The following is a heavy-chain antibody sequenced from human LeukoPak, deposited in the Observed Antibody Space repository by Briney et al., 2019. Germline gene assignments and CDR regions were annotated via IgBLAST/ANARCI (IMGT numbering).Heavy chain of an antibody. CDR1: GFTFSSYS. D-gene: IGHD3-10*01. CDR3: ARDQHYYNSGSYYIGLDY. V-gene: IGHV3-48*01. Sequence: GGSLRLSCAASGFTFSSYSMNWVRQAPGKGLEWVSYISSSSSTIYYADSVKGRFTISRDNAKNSLYLKMNSLRAEDTAVYYCARDQHYYNSGSYYIGLDYWGQGTLVTVSS. J-gene: IGHJ4*02. CDR2: ISSSSSTI.